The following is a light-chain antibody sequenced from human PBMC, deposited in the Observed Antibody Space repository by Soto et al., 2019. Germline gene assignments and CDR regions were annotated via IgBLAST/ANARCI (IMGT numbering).Light chain of an antibody. Sequence: EIVLTQSPATLSLSPGERATLSCRASQSVNNFLAWYQQKPGQAPRLLIYDASNRATGIPARFSGSGSTTDFTLTISSLEPEDFAVYYCHQRGNGPPWTFGQGTKVDIK. V-gene: IGKV3-11*01. CDR1: QSVNNF. CDR3: HQRGNGPPWT. CDR2: DAS. J-gene: IGKJ1*01.